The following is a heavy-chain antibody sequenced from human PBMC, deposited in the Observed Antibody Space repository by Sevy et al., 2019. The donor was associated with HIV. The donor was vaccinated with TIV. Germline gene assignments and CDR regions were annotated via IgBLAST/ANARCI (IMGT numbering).Heavy chain of an antibody. D-gene: IGHD2-2*01. CDR3: ARDRIVPAAAYPPTTLNYYYYYGMDV. V-gene: IGHV3-53*01. Sequence: GGSLRLSCAASGFTVSSNYMSWVRQAPGKGLEWVSVIYSGGSTYYADSVKGRFTISRDNSKNTLYLQMNSLRAEDTAVYYCARDRIVPAAAYPPTTLNYYYYYGMDVWGQGTTVTISS. CDR1: GFTVSSNY. J-gene: IGHJ6*02. CDR2: IYSGGST.